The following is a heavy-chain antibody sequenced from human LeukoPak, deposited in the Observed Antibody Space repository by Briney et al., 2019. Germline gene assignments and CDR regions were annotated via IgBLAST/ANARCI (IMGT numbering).Heavy chain of an antibody. V-gene: IGHV1-46*01. D-gene: IGHD3-3*01. CDR3: ARTDYDFWSGSSYYGMDV. CDR2: INPSGGST. CDR1: GYTFTSYY. J-gene: IGHJ6*02. Sequence: GASVKVSCKASGYTFTSYYIHWVRQAPGQGLEWMGIINPSGGSTSYAQKFQGRVTITRDTSASTAYMELSSLRSEDTAVYYCARTDYDFWSGSSYYGMDVWGQGTTVTVSS.